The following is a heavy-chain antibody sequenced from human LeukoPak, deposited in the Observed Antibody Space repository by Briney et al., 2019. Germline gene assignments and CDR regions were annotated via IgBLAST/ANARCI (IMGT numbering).Heavy chain of an antibody. CDR3: AKYIPSSSGYDY. CDR2: ISGSAGST. D-gene: IGHD3-22*01. J-gene: IGHJ4*02. V-gene: IGHV3-23*01. CDR1: GFTFSSYA. Sequence: PGGSLRLYCAASGFTFSSYAMSWVRQAPGKGLEWVSVISGSAGSTYYADSVKGRFTISRDNSKNTLYLQMNSLRAGDTAVYYCAKYIPSSSGYDYWGQGTLVTVSS.